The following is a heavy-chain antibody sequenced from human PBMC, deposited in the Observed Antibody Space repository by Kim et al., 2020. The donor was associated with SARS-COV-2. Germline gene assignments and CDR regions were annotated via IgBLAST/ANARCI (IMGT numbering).Heavy chain of an antibody. D-gene: IGHD3-16*01. Sequence: GGSLRLSCEASGFNFSTNAMNWIRQAPGKGLEWVSSVSGRGRSALFADSVKGRFTISRDNAKNTLYLQMNSLRAEYTARYYCAKARDNVWGTFRHWGQGT. J-gene: IGHJ4*02. CDR1: GFNFSTNA. CDR3: AKARDNVWGTFRH. V-gene: IGHV3-23*01. CDR2: VSGRGRSA.